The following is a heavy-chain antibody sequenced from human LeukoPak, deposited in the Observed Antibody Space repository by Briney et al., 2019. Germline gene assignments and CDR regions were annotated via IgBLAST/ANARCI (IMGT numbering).Heavy chain of an antibody. D-gene: IGHD3-22*01. CDR1: GFTFSSCW. Sequence: GGSLRLSCAASGFTFSSCWMHWVRQAPGKGLVWVSRISDGGSTTTYADSVKGRFTISRDNAKNTLYLQMNGLRAEDTAVYYCSRSAYYDGSGNYYDYWGQGTLVTVSS. V-gene: IGHV3-74*01. CDR2: ISDGGSTT. J-gene: IGHJ4*02. CDR3: SRSAYYDGSGNYYDY.